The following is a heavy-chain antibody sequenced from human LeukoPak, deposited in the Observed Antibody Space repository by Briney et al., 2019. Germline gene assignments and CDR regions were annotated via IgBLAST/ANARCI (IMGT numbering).Heavy chain of an antibody. CDR3: AKDIDYLPGIAVAGSRSNYFDY. V-gene: IGHV3-9*01. Sequence: PGGSLRLSCAASGFTFDDYAMHWVRQAPGKGLEWVSGISWNSGSIGYADSVKGRFTISRDNAKNSLYLQMNSLRAEDTALYYCAKDIDYLPGIAVAGSRSNYFDYWGQGTLVTVSS. CDR1: GFTFDDYA. CDR2: ISWNSGSI. D-gene: IGHD6-19*01. J-gene: IGHJ4*02.